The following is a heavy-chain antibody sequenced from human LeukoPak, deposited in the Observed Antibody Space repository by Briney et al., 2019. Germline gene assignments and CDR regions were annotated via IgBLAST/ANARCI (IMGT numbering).Heavy chain of an antibody. Sequence: GGSLRLSCAASGFIFSSNWMHWVRQGPGKGLVWVSRINSDGSSTRYADSVKGRFTISRDNAKNTLYLQMNSLRAEDTAVYYCARVLVAGTGWFDYWGQGTLVSVSS. CDR2: INSDGSST. J-gene: IGHJ4*02. CDR3: ARVLVAGTGWFDY. CDR1: GFIFSSNW. D-gene: IGHD1-7*01. V-gene: IGHV3-74*01.